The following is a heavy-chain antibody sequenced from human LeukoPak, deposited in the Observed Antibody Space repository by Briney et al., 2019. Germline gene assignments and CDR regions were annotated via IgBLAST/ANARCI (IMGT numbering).Heavy chain of an antibody. CDR1: GGSISSYY. Sequence: SSETLSLTCTVSGGSISSYYWSWLRQPPGKGLEWIGYIYYSGSTNYNPSLKSRVTIPVDTSKNQFSLKLSSVTAADTAVYYCARVGAGKAHDAFDIWGQGTMVTVSS. CDR3: ARVGAGKAHDAFDI. J-gene: IGHJ3*02. D-gene: IGHD6-19*01. V-gene: IGHV4-59*01. CDR2: IYYSGST.